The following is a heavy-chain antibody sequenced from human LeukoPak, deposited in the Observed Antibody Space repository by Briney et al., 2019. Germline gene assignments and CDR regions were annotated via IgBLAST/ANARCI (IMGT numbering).Heavy chain of an antibody. CDR1: GFTFSSYA. J-gene: IGHJ6*02. CDR2: ISYDGSNK. Sequence: GGSLRLSCAASGFTFSSYAMHWVRQALGKGLEWVAVISYDGSNKYYADSVKDRFTISRDNSKNTLYLQMNSLRAEDTAVYYCARDLEFAPYDFWTYYYYGMDVWGQGTTVTVSS. CDR3: ARDLEFAPYDFWTYYYYGMDV. D-gene: IGHD3-3*01. V-gene: IGHV3-30*04.